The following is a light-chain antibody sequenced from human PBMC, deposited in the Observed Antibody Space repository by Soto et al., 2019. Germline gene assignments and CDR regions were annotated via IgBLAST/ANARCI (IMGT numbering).Light chain of an antibody. CDR2: KTS. J-gene: IGKJ2*01. V-gene: IGKV1-5*03. CDR1: QSISSW. CDR3: QQYSTYSPVT. Sequence: DIQMTQSPSTLSASVGDRVTITCRASQSISSWLAWYQQKPGKAPKLLVYKTSRLQSGVPSRFSGRGSGTEFTLTISSLQPDDFATYYCQQYSTYSPVTFGQGTKLEIK.